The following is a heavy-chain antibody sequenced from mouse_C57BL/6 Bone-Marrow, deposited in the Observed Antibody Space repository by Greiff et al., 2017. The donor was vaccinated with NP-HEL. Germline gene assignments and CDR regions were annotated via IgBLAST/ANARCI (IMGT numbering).Heavy chain of an antibody. CDR2: IFPGSGST. D-gene: IGHD6-2*01. CDR3: ARWGSRGAGPFDY. V-gene: IGHV1-75*01. CDR1: GYTFTDYY. Sequence: VQLQESGPELVKPGASVKISCKASGYTFTDYYINWVKQRPGQGLEWIGWIFPGSGSTYYNEKFKGKATLTVDKSSSTAYMLLSSLTSEDSAVYFCARWGSRGAGPFDYWGQGTTLTVSS. J-gene: IGHJ2*01.